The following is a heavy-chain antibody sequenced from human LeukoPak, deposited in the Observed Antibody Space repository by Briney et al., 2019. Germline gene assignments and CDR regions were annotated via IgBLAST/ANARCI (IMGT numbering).Heavy chain of an antibody. Sequence: SETLSLTCTVSGGSISSGDYYWSWIRQPPGKGLEWIGYIYYSGSTYYNPSLKSRVTISVDTSKNQFSLNLSSVTAADTAVYYCARASEGIVVARAAIAFDFWGQGTLVTVSS. CDR1: GGSISSGDYY. CDR2: IYYSGST. V-gene: IGHV4-30-4*08. J-gene: IGHJ4*02. D-gene: IGHD2-2*01. CDR3: ARASEGIVVARAAIAFDF.